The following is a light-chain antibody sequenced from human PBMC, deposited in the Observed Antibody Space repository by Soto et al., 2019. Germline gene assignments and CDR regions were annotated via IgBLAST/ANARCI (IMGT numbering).Light chain of an antibody. V-gene: IGKV1-39*01. CDR1: QRISTY. J-gene: IGKJ1*01. CDR3: DQSYSPAWT. CDR2: SAT. Sequence: DIQIPQSPSSLSASVGDRVTITCRASQRISTYLKWYQQKPGKAPEFLIYSATSLQSEVPSRFSGRGSGTDFTHTTNSLQPEHLANYDGDQSYSPAWTCGQGPKVDIK.